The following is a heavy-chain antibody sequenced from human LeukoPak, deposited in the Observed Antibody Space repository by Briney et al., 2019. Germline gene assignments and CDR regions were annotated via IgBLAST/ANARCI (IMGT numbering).Heavy chain of an antibody. D-gene: IGHD2-15*01. CDR1: GFTFSSYA. CDR3: ARKASSLVVVVAATKNFDY. Sequence: PGGSLRVSCAAPGFTFSSYAMSWVRQAPGKGLEWVSAISGSGGSTYYADSVKGRFTISRDNSKNTLYLQMNSLRAEDTAVYYCARKASSLVVVVAATKNFDYWGQGTLVTVSS. J-gene: IGHJ4*02. V-gene: IGHV3-23*01. CDR2: ISGSGGST.